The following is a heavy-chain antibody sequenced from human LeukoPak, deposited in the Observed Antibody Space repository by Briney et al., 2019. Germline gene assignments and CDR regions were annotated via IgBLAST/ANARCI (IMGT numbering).Heavy chain of an antibody. Sequence: SVKVSCKASGGTFSSYAISWVRQAPGQGLEWMGGIIPIFGTANYAQKFQGRVTITADESTSTAYMELSSLRSEDTAVYYCAREVYCSSTSCPPYFDYWGQGTLVTVSS. CDR3: AREVYCSSTSCPPYFDY. V-gene: IGHV1-69*13. D-gene: IGHD2-2*01. J-gene: IGHJ4*02. CDR1: GGTFSSYA. CDR2: IIPIFGTA.